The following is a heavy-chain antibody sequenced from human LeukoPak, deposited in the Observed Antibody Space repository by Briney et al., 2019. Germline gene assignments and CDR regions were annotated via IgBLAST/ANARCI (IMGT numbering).Heavy chain of an antibody. J-gene: IGHJ4*02. D-gene: IGHD4-11*01. CDR3: AKESHYSDYDY. V-gene: IGHV3-23*01. CDR1: GFTVSSNY. CDR2: ISGSGGST. Sequence: PSGGSLRLSCAASGFTVSSNYMSWVRQAPGKGLEWVSGISGSGGSTYYADSVKGRFTISRDNSKNMLYLQMKSLRADDTAVYYCAKESHYSDYDYWGQGTLVTVSS.